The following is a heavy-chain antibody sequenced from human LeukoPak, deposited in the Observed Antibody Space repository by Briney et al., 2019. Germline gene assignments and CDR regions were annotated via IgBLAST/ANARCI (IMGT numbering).Heavy chain of an antibody. J-gene: IGHJ4*02. D-gene: IGHD3-22*01. CDR2: INPNSGGT. CDR1: GYTFTGYY. Sequence: ASVKVSCKASGYTFTGYYMHWVRQAPGQGLEWMGWINPNSGGTNYAQKFQGRVTMTRATAISTAYMELSRLRSDDTAVYYCARSIANYYFDSDWGQGTLVTVSS. V-gene: IGHV1-2*02. CDR3: ARSIANYYFDSD.